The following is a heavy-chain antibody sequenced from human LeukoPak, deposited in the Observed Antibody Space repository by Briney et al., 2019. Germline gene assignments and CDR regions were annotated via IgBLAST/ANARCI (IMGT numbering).Heavy chain of an antibody. D-gene: IGHD3-22*01. J-gene: IGHJ5*02. CDR2: IIPILGIA. V-gene: IGHV1-69*04. CDR1: GGTFSSYA. Sequence: ASVKVSCKASGGTFSSYAISWVRQAPGQGLEWMGRIIPILGIANYAQKFQGRVTITADKSTSTAYMELSSLRSEDTAVYYCARESYYDSTLFDPWGQGTLVTVSS. CDR3: ARESYYDSTLFDP.